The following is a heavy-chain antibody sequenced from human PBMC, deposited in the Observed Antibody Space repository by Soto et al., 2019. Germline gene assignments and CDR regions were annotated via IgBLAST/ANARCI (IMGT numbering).Heavy chain of an antibody. D-gene: IGHD1-26*01. CDR2: IKSKNNGGTT. J-gene: IGHJ4*02. V-gene: IGHV3-15*01. CDR1: GFSFNSYA. Sequence: EVQLLESGGGLVQPGGSLRLACAASGFSFNSYAMVWVRQAPGKGLEWVGRIKSKNNGGTTDYAAPVKGRFSISRDDSKKTLYLQVSSLKPEDTAVYYCSTLGFRVRGSSNDYWGQGTLVTVSS. CDR3: STLGFRVRGSSNDY.